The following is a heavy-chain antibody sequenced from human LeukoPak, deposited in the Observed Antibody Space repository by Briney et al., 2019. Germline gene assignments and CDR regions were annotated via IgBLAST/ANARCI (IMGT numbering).Heavy chain of an antibody. J-gene: IGHJ4*02. CDR1: GFTFSSYG. CDR2: ISYDGSNK. Sequence: GGSLRLSCAASGFTFSSYGTHWVRQAPGKGLEWVAVISYDGSNKYYANSVKGRFTISRDNSKNTLYLQMDSLRAEDTAVYYCAKGVEVIFDYWGQGTLVTVSS. V-gene: IGHV3-30*18. CDR3: AKGVEVIFDY.